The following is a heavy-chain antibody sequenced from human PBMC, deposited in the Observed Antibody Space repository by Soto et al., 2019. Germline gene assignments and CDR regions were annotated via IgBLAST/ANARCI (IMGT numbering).Heavy chain of an antibody. CDR1: GGSISSYY. Sequence: QVQLQESGPGLVKPSETLSLTCTVSGGSISSYYWSGIRQPPGKGLEWIGYIYYSGTTNYNHSLRSLVTISVDTSKNPFSLQLSSVTAADTAVYYGARFGWPLNFDYWGQGTLVTVSS. D-gene: IGHD6-19*01. CDR2: IYYSGTT. CDR3: ARFGWPLNFDY. J-gene: IGHJ4*02. V-gene: IGHV4-59*01.